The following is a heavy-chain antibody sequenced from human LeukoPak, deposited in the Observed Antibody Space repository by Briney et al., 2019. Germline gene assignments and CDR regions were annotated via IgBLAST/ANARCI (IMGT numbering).Heavy chain of an antibody. CDR2: ISYDGSNK. V-gene: IGHV3-30*18. J-gene: IGHJ6*02. CDR3: AKGLGLLSYYGMDV. Sequence: GGSLRLSCAASGFTFSSYGMHWVRQAPGKGLEWVAVISYDGSNKYYADSVKGRFTISRDNPKNTLYLQMNSLRAEDTAVYYCAKGLGLLSYYGMDVWGQGTTVTVSS. D-gene: IGHD3-9*01. CDR1: GFTFSSYG.